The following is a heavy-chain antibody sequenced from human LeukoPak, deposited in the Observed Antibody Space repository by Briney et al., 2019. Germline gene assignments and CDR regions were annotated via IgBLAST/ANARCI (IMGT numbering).Heavy chain of an antibody. CDR3: ARSYSSGWYGRPGDYYYGMDV. D-gene: IGHD6-19*01. V-gene: IGHV1-69*01. CDR2: IIPIFGTA. J-gene: IGHJ6*02. CDR1: GGAFSSYA. Sequence: SVKVSCKASGGAFSSYAISWVRQAPGQGLEWMGGIIPIFGTANYAQKFQGRVTITADESTSTAYMELSSLRSEDTVVYYCARSYSSGWYGRPGDYYYGMDVWGQGTTVTVSS.